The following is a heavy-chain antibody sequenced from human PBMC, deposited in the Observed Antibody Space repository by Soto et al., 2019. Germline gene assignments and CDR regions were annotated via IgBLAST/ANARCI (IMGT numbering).Heavy chain of an antibody. J-gene: IGHJ4*02. CDR3: ARVRGQLWPRADY. CDR1: GCSISSGDYY. Sequence: SETLSLTCTFSGCSISSGDYYWSWIRQPPGKGLEWIGYIYYSGSTYYNPSLKSRVTISVDTSKNQFSLKLSSVTAADTAVYYCARVRGQLWPRADYWGQGTLVTVSS. D-gene: IGHD5-18*01. CDR2: IYYSGST. V-gene: IGHV4-30-4*01.